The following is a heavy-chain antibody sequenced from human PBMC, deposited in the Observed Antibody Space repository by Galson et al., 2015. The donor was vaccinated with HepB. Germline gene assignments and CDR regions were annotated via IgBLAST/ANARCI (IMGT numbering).Heavy chain of an antibody. D-gene: IGHD6-13*01. CDR3: ARSYSSSWPLIFQH. V-gene: IGHV2-70*11. CDR2: IDWDDDK. CDR1: GFSLSTSGMC. J-gene: IGHJ1*01. Sequence: PALVKPTQTLTLPCTFSGFSLSTSGMCVSWIRQPPGKALEWLARIDWDDDKYYSTPLKTRLTISKDTSKNQVVLTMTNMDPVDTATYYCARSYSSSWPLIFQHWGQGTLVTVSS.